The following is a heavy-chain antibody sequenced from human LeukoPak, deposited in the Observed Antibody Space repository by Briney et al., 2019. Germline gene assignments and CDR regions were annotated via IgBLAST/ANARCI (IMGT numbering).Heavy chain of an antibody. CDR1: GYTFTSYY. CDR3: ARGGYSGYDSETTYYYYYMDV. V-gene: IGHV1-46*01. D-gene: IGHD5-12*01. Sequence: ASVKVSCKASGYTFTSYYMHWVRQAPGQGLEWMGIINPSGGSTSYAQKFQGRVTMTRDMSTSTVYMELSSLRSEDTAVYYCARGGYSGYDSETTYYYYYMDVWGKGTTVTVSS. J-gene: IGHJ6*03. CDR2: INPSGGST.